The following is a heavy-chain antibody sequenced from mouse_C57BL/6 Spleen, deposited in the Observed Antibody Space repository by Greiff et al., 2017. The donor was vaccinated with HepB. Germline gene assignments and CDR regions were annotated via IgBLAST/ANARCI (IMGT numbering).Heavy chain of an antibody. D-gene: IGHD1-1*01. V-gene: IGHV1-22*01. CDR2: INPNNGGT. Sequence: VQLQQSGPELVKPGASVKMSCKASGYTFTDYNMHWVKQSHGKSLEWIGYINPNNGGTSYNQKFKGKATLTVNKSSSTAYMELRSLTSEDSAVYYCAIPYYGSSSWYFDFWGTGTTVTVSS. J-gene: IGHJ1*03. CDR1: GYTFTDYN. CDR3: AIPYYGSSSWYFDF.